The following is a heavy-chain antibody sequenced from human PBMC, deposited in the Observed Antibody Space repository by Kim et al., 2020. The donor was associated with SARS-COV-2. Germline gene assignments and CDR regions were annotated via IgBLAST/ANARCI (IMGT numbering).Heavy chain of an antibody. Sequence: GGSLRLSCAASGFTFSSYSMNWVRQAPGKGLEWVSYISSSSSTIYYADSVKGRFTISRDNAKNSLYLQTNSLRDEDTAVYYCARDLSTMVRGVIGYWGQGTLVTVSS. V-gene: IGHV3-48*02. D-gene: IGHD3-10*01. CDR2: ISSSSSTI. CDR3: ARDLSTMVRGVIGY. CDR1: GFTFSSYS. J-gene: IGHJ4*02.